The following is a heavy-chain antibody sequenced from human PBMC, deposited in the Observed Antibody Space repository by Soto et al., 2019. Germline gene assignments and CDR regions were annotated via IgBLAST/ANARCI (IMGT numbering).Heavy chain of an antibody. CDR1: GYMFTSYG. D-gene: IGHD3-10*01. J-gene: IGHJ6*03. Sequence: QVQLVQSGAEVKKPGASAKVSCKASGYMFTSYGSSWVRQAPGQGLEWMAGISVNNGNTNYAQKFQGQVTMTTDTSTNTAHMELGRPRYYGTAVYYGASFYGSGAYDYMAVLGEGTTVMASS. CDR3: ASFYGSGAYDYMAV. CDR2: ISVNNGNT. V-gene: IGHV1-18*01.